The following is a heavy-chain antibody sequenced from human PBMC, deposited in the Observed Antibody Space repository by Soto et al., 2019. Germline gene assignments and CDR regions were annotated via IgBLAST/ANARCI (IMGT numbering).Heavy chain of an antibody. CDR2: IYHSGST. Sequence: TXGTLALTCAVSGGSISSSNWWSWVRQPPGKGLEWIGEIYHSGSTNYNPSLKSRVTISVDKSKNQFSLKLSSVTAADTAVYYCASTSIAAWLDPWGQGTLVTVSS. CDR3: ASTSIAAWLDP. J-gene: IGHJ5*02. D-gene: IGHD6-6*01. V-gene: IGHV4-4*02. CDR1: GGSISSSNW.